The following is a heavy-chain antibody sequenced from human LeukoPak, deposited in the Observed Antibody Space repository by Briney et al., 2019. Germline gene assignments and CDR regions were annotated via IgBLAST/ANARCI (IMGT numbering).Heavy chain of an antibody. D-gene: IGHD2-2*01. J-gene: IGHJ6*02. Sequence: ASVKVSCKASGYTFTGYYMHWVRQAPGQGLEWMGWINPNSGGTNYAQKFQGRVTMTRDTSISTAYMELSRLRSDDTAVYHCARDHCSSTSCYYYYGMDVWGQGTTVTVSS. V-gene: IGHV1-2*02. CDR3: ARDHCSSTSCYYYYGMDV. CDR1: GYTFTGYY. CDR2: INPNSGGT.